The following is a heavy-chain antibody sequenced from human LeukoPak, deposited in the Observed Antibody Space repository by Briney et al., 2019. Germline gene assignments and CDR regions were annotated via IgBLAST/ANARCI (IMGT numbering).Heavy chain of an antibody. V-gene: IGHV3-30*18. D-gene: IGHD6-13*01. CDR1: GFTFSTSG. CDR2: ISYDGSNR. Sequence: GRCLRLSCAASGFTFSTSGMHWVRQAPGKGLEWEAVISYDGSNRYYADSVKGRFTISRDNSKNTMYLQMTSLRAEDTAVYYCAKDFRRVAAAGEIDYWGQGTLVTVSS. CDR3: AKDFRRVAAAGEIDY. J-gene: IGHJ4*02.